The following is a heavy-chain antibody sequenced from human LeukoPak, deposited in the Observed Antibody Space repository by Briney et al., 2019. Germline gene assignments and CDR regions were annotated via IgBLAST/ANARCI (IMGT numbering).Heavy chain of an antibody. CDR2: INQGGSVK. CDR1: GFSFRDFW. D-gene: IGHD5-12*01. CDR3: ARFGYSGWNLEY. J-gene: IGHJ4*02. Sequence: GGSLRLSCAASGFSFRDFWMTWVRQAPGKGLEWVANINQGGSVKYFVDSVKGRFTISRDDAKSSLYVQMNSLRDEDTAVYYCARFGYSGWNLEYWGQGTLVTVSS. V-gene: IGHV3-7*01.